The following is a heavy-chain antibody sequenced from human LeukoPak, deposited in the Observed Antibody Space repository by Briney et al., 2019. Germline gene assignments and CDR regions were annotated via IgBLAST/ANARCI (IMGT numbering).Heavy chain of an antibody. J-gene: IGHJ4*02. CDR3: ATEDRYSSSSEIGY. V-gene: IGHV1-24*01. Sequence: ASVKDSCKVSGYTLTELSMHWVRQAPGKGLEWMGGFDPEDGETIYAQKFQGRVTMTEDTPTDTAYMELSSLRSEDTAVYYCATEDRYSSSSEIGYWGQGTLVTVSS. CDR1: GYTLTELS. D-gene: IGHD6-6*01. CDR2: FDPEDGET.